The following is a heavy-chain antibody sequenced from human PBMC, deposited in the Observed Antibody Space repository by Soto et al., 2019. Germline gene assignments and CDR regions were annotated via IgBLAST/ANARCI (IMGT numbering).Heavy chain of an antibody. CDR2: ISGSGDTK. V-gene: IGHV3-23*01. CDR3: VKDWTGDKCPCMDV. D-gene: IGHD2-8*02. CDR1: GFTFSSYA. Sequence: GGSLRLSCTPSGFTFSSYAMSWVRQAPGKGLEWVSSISGSGDTKYYADSVKGRFTISRDNSKSTLYLQMNSLRAEDTALYYCVKDWTGDKCPCMDVWGQGTTVTVSS. J-gene: IGHJ6*02.